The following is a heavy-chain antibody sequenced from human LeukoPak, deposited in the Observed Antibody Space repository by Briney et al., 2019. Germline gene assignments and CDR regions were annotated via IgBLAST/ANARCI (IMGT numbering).Heavy chain of an antibody. CDR2: IYYSGTT. CDR3: ARQTAKNVDTARFDS. D-gene: IGHD5-18*01. J-gene: IGHJ4*02. CDR1: GGSINNYY. V-gene: IGHV4-59*08. Sequence: SETQSLTCATSGGSINNYYWSWIRQPPGKGLEWIGDIYYSGTTNYSPSLNSRVNISLDTAKNQFSLRLSSVTAADTAVYYCARQTAKNVDTARFDSWGQGTLVTVSS.